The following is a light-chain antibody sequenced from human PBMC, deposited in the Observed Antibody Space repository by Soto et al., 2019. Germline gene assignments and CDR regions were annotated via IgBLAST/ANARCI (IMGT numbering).Light chain of an antibody. CDR2: DVS. CDR3: SSYTSSSTYV. Sequence: QSALTQPASVSGSPGQSITISCTGTSSDVGGYNYVSWYQQHPGKAPKLMIYDVSNRPSGVSNRFSGSKSGNTASLTISGLKADDESDYYCSSYTSSSTYVFGTGTKVTVL. J-gene: IGLJ1*01. V-gene: IGLV2-14*01. CDR1: SSDVGGYNY.